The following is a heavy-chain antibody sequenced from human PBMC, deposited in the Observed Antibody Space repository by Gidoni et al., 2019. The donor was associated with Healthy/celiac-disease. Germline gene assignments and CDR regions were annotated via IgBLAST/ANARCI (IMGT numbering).Heavy chain of an antibody. D-gene: IGHD1-1*01. CDR3: ARELMVQLERLALDY. J-gene: IGHJ4*02. V-gene: IGHV3-30-3*01. CDR1: GFPFSCYA. Sequence: QVQLVESGGGVVQPGRSLRLSCAASGFPFSCYAMHCVRQAPGKGLEGVAVISYDGSNKYYADAVKGRFTISRDNSKNTLYLQMNSLRAEDTAVYYCARELMVQLERLALDYWGQGTLVTVSS. CDR2: ISYDGSNK.